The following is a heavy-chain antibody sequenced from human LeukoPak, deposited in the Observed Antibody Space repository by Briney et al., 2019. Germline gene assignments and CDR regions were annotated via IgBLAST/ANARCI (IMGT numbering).Heavy chain of an antibody. J-gene: IGHJ4*02. CDR1: GFTFSIYA. V-gene: IGHV3-23*01. CDR2: ISGSGGST. D-gene: IGHD5-12*01. Sequence: GGSLRLSCAASGFTFSIYAMSWVRQAPGKGLEWVSAISGSGGSTYYADSVKGRFTISRDNSKNTLYLQMNSLRAEDTAVYYCAKATGYGIVATIFDYWGQGTLVTVSS. CDR3: AKATGYGIVATIFDY.